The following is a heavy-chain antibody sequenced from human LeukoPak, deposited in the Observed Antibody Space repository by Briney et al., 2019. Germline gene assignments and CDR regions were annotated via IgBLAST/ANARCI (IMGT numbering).Heavy chain of an antibody. CDR3: ARDATVPAAMKGTSDGMDV. J-gene: IGHJ6*02. CDR1: GFTVSSNY. CDR2: IYSGGST. D-gene: IGHD2-2*01. Sequence: PGGSLRLSCAASGFTVSSNYMSWVRQAPGKGLEWVSVIYSGGSTYYADSVKGRFTISRDNSKNTLYLQMNSLRAEDTAVYYCARDATVPAAMKGTSDGMDVWGQGTTVTVSS. V-gene: IGHV3-66*01.